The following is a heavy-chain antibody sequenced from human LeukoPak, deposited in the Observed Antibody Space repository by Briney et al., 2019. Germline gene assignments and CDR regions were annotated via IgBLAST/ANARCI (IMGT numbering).Heavy chain of an antibody. J-gene: IGHJ4*02. CDR3: VKDGDSAGWYYYFDY. CDR1: GFTFSSYA. CDR2: IRSIGGNT. D-gene: IGHD6-19*01. V-gene: IGHV3-64D*06. Sequence: QPGESLRLSCSASGFTFSSYAMHWVRQAPGKGLEYVSGIRSIGGNTNYADSVKGRFTISRDNSKNTVYLQMSSLRAEDTAVYYCVKDGDSAGWYYYFDYWGQGTLVTVSS.